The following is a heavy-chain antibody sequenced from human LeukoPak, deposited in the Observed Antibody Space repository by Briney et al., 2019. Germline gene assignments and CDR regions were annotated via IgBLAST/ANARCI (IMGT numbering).Heavy chain of an antibody. CDR3: ARDPLAYCGGDCLYYFDY. D-gene: IGHD2-21*02. J-gene: IGHJ4*02. CDR2: ISYDGSNK. V-gene: IGHV3-30*04. CDR1: GFTFSSYA. Sequence: PGGSLRLSCAASGFTFSSYAMHWVRQAPGKVLEWVAVISYDGSNKYYADSVKGRFTISRDNSKNTLYLQMNSLRAEDTAVYYCARDPLAYCGGDCLYYFDYWGQGTLVTVSS.